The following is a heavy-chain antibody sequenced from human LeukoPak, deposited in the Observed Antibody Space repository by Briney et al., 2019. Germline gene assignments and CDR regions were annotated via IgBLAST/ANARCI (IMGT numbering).Heavy chain of an antibody. CDR1: GFTFSNYA. D-gene: IGHD4-11*01. J-gene: IGHJ5*02. CDR3: ARVVTWFDP. V-gene: IGHV3-74*03. Sequence: GGSLRLSCAASGFTFSNYAMSWVRQAPGKGLVWVSRINGDGSSTKYADSVKGRFTISRDNAKNTLYLQMNSLRAEDTGVYYCARVVTWFDPWGQGTLVTVSS. CDR2: INGDGSST.